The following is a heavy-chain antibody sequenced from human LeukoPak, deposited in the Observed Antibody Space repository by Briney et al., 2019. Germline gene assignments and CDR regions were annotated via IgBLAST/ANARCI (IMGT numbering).Heavy chain of an antibody. V-gene: IGHV1-18*01. CDR1: GYTFTSYG. D-gene: IGHD3-3*01. J-gene: IGHJ4*02. CDR2: ISAYNGNT. Sequence: ASVKVSCKASGYTFTSYGISWVRQAPGQRLEWMGWISAYNGNTNYAQKLQGRVTMTTDTSTSTAYMELRSLRSDDTAVYYCASEPYDFWSGYLGNWGQGTLVTVSS. CDR3: ASEPYDFWSGYLGN.